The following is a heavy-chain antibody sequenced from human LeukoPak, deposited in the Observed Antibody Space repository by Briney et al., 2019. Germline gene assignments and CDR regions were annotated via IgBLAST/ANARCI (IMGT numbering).Heavy chain of an antibody. Sequence: PGGSLRLSCAASGFTFSAHSMNWVRQAPGNGLEWVSSFGTRSTSIYYADSVKGRFAISRDNARNSLFLQMNSLRAEDTAVYYCAREYDEAFDIWGQGTMVTVSS. D-gene: IGHD2-8*01. V-gene: IGHV3-21*01. J-gene: IGHJ3*02. CDR1: GFTFSAHS. CDR2: FGTRSTSI. CDR3: AREYDEAFDI.